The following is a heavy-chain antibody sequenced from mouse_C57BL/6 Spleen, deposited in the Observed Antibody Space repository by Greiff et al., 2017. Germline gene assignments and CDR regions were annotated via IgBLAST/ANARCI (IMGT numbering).Heavy chain of an antibody. D-gene: IGHD1-1*02. CDR1: GYSFTDYN. V-gene: IGHV1-39*01. CDR3: ARGGGTHYYAMDY. Sequence: EVKLMESGPELVKPGASVKISCKASGYSFTDYNMNWVKQSNGKSLEWIGVINPNYGTTSYNQKFKGKATLTVDQSSSTAYMQLNSLTSEDSAVYYCARGGGTHYYAMDYWGQGTSVTVSS. J-gene: IGHJ4*01. CDR2: INPNYGTT.